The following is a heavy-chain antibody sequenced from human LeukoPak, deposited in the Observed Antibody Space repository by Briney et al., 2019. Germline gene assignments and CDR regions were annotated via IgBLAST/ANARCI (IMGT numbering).Heavy chain of an antibody. CDR2: INPNSGGT. CDR3: ARVYYDSSGYYQFLNYYFDY. D-gene: IGHD3-22*01. Sequence: ASVKVSCKASGYTFTGYNMHWVRQAPGQGLEWMGWINPNSGGTNYAQKFQGWVTMTRDTSVSTAYMELSRLRSEDTAVYYCARVYYDSSGYYQFLNYYFDYWGQGTLVTVSS. J-gene: IGHJ4*02. V-gene: IGHV1-2*04. CDR1: GYTFTGYN.